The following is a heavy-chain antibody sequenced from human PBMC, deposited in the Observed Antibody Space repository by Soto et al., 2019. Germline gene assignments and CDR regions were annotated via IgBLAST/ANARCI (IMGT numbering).Heavy chain of an antibody. V-gene: IGHV4-31*03. CDR1: GGSISSGGYY. CDR2: IYYSGST. Sequence: SETLSLTCTVSGGSISSGGYYWSWIRQHPGKGLEWIGYIYYSGSTYYNPSLKSRVTISVDTSKNQFSLKLSPVTAADTAVYYCARVSQGSFDYWGQGTLVTVSS. CDR3: ARVSQGSFDY. J-gene: IGHJ4*02.